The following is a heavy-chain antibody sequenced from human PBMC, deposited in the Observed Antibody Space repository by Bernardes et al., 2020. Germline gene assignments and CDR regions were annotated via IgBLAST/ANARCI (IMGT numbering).Heavy chain of an antibody. D-gene: IGHD4-17*01. CDR3: ARASSYIDYGGIPRRAFDI. J-gene: IGHJ3*02. CDR2: IYHSGST. CDR1: GGSISSSNW. Sequence: SETLSLTCAVSGGSISSSNWWSWVRQPPGKGLEWIGEIYHSGSTNYNPSLKSRVTISVDKSKNQFSLKLSSVTAADTAVYYCARASSYIDYGGIPRRAFDIWGQGTMVTVSS. V-gene: IGHV4-4*02.